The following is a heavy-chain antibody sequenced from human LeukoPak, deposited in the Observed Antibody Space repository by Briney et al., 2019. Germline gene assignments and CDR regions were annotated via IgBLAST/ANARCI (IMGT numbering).Heavy chain of an antibody. CDR2: IIPIFGTA. CDR1: GGTFSSYA. D-gene: IGHD2-2*01. J-gene: IGHJ6*04. CDR3: ARDGVVVVPAAINPDNYGTDV. V-gene: IGHV1-69*06. Sequence: SVKVSCKASGGTFSSYAISWVRQAPGQGLEWMGGIIPIFGTANYAQKFQGRVTITADKSTSTAYMELSSLRSEDTAVYYCARDGVVVVPAAINPDNYGTDVWGKGTTVAVSS.